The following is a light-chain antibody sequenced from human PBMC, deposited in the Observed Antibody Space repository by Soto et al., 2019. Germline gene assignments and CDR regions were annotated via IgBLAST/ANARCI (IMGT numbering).Light chain of an antibody. V-gene: IGLV7-46*01. Sequence: QAVVTQEPSLTVSPGGTVTPTCGSSDGPVTSNHYPYWYQQRPGQVPRTLIYDTTNRQSWAPARFSGSLVGVKAALTLSGAQPEDEADYYCLLAYSGGRVFGGGTKLTVL. J-gene: IGLJ2*01. CDR2: DTT. CDR1: DGPVTSNHY. CDR3: LLAYSGGRV.